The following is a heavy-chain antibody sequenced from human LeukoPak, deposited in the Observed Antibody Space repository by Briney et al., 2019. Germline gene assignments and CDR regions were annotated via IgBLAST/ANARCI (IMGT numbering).Heavy chain of an antibody. D-gene: IGHD6-19*01. V-gene: IGHV3-30*02. CDR1: GLTFSSYA. J-gene: IGHJ4*02. CDR2: ITYDGTYK. Sequence: GGSLTLSCAASGLTFSSYAMHWVRQAPGKGLEWVTFITYDGTYKYSADSVKGRFTISRDNSKNTLYLQMNSLRPEDSAVYYCAKGPQSSGWQSFDSWGQGTLVTVSS. CDR3: AKGPQSSGWQSFDS.